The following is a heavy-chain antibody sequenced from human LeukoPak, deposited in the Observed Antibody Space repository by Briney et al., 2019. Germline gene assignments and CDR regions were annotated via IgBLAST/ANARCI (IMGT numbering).Heavy chain of an antibody. CDR3: ARGPYSGSYNVPLDY. D-gene: IGHD1-26*01. CDR2: IIPILGIA. J-gene: IGHJ4*02. CDR1: GGTFSSYA. Sequence: GASVKVSCKASGGTFSSYAISWVRQAPGQGLEWMGRIIPILGIANYAQKFQGRVTITADKSTSTAYMELSSLRSEDTAVYYCARGPYSGSYNVPLDYWGQGTLVTVSS. V-gene: IGHV1-69*04.